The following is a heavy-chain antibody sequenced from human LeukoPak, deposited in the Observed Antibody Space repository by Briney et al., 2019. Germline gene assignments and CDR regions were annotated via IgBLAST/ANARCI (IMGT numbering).Heavy chain of an antibody. D-gene: IGHD4-17*01. V-gene: IGHV4-61*05. Sequence: PSETLSLTCTVSGGSISSSSYYWGWIRQPPGKGLEWIGYIYYSGSTNYNPSLKSRVTISVDTSKNQFSLKLSSVTAADTAVYYCARTVTTVWYFDLWGRGTLVTVSS. CDR2: IYYSGST. CDR3: ARTVTTVWYFDL. CDR1: GGSISSSSYY. J-gene: IGHJ2*01.